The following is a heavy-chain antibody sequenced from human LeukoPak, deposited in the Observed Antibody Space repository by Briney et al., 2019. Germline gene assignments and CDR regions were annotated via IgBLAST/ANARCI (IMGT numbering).Heavy chain of an antibody. J-gene: IGHJ5*02. V-gene: IGHV1-8*03. CDR1: GYTFTSYD. D-gene: IGHD3-10*01. Sequence: ASVKVSCKASGYTFTSYDINWVRQATGQGLEWMGWMNPNSGNTGYAQKFQGRVTLTRNTSISTAYMGLSSLRSEDTAVYYCAIHMVRGVISWFDPWGQGTLVTVSS. CDR3: AIHMVRGVISWFDP. CDR2: MNPNSGNT.